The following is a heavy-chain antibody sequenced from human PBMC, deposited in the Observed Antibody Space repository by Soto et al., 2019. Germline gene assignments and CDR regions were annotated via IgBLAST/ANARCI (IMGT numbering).Heavy chain of an antibody. V-gene: IGHV4-31*03. CDR3: ARGGGSTKVDY. CDR1: GGSITSSGYY. D-gene: IGHD2-2*01. J-gene: IGHJ4*02. CDR2: TSNSGST. Sequence: QVQLQESGPGLVKPSQTLSLTCTVSGGSITSSGYYWSWIRQHPGEGLEWIGFTSNSGSTSYNPFLHSRVTISVDTASNQFSLNLKSVTAADTAVYYCARGGGSTKVDYWGQGTLVTVSP.